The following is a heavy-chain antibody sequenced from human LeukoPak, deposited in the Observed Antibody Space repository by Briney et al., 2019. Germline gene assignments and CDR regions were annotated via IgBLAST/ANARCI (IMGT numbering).Heavy chain of an antibody. Sequence: PGGSLRLSCAASGFTFISYGMQWVRQAPGKGLVWFSRINNGGSDMSYADSVKGRFTNSRDNAKNTLYLQMKSLRAEDTAVYYCARELPREVTLDYWGQGTPVTVSS. D-gene: IGHD2-21*02. J-gene: IGHJ4*01. V-gene: IGHV3-74*01. CDR1: GFTFISYG. CDR3: ARELPREVTLDY. CDR2: INNGGSDM.